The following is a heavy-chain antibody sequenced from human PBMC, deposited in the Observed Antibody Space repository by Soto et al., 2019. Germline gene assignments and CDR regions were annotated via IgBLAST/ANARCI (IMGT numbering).Heavy chain of an antibody. CDR3: ARDPAYNGPFQH. V-gene: IGHV1-18*01. J-gene: IGHJ1*01. Sequence: GXSAKVSCKASGYTFTSYGISWVRQAPGQGLEWMGWISAYNGNTNYAQKLQGRVTMTTDTSTSTAYMELRSLRSDDTAVYYCARDPAYNGPFQHWGQGTLVTVSS. CDR2: ISAYNGNT. CDR1: GYTFTSYG. D-gene: IGHD3-10*01.